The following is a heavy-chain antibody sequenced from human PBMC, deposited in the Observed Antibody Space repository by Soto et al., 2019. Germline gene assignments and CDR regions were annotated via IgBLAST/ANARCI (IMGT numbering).Heavy chain of an antibody. CDR2: ISYDGSNK. CDR1: GFTFSSYA. D-gene: IGHD4-17*01. V-gene: IGHV3-30*14. J-gene: IGHJ4*02. CDR3: SSFVTTGGPDDY. Sequence: VQLVESGGGVVQPGRSLRLSCAASGFTFSSYAMHWVRQAPGKGLEWVAVISYDGSNKYYADSVKGRFTISRDNSKNTPYLQMTSLRAEDTAVYYCSSFVTTGGPDDYWGQGTLVTVSS.